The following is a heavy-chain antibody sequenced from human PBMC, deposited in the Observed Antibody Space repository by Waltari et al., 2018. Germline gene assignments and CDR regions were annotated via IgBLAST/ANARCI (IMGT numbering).Heavy chain of an antibody. Sequence: QVQLQESGPGLVKPSETLSLTCTVSGGSISSYYWSWIRQPAGKGLEWIGRIYTSGSTNYNPSLKSRVTMSVDTSKNQCSLKLSSVTAADTAVYYCARGVRGAYGSGSYYNGAFDYWGQGTLVTVSS. CDR3: ARGVRGAYGSGSYYNGAFDY. CDR2: IYTSGST. V-gene: IGHV4-4*07. CDR1: GGSISSYY. D-gene: IGHD3-10*01. J-gene: IGHJ4*02.